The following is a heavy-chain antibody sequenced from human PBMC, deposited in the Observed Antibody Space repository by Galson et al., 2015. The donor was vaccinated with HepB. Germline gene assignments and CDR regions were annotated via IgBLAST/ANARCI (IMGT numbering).Heavy chain of an antibody. CDR1: GYTSTSYG. J-gene: IGHJ4*02. CDR3: ARDRRRGIAAAGPDY. Sequence: SVKVSCKASGYTSTSYGISWVRQAPGQGLEWMGWISAYNGNTNYAQKLQGRVTMTTDTSTSTAYMELRSLRSDDTAVYYCARDRRRGIAAAGPDYWGQGTLVTVSS. V-gene: IGHV1-18*01. CDR2: ISAYNGNT. D-gene: IGHD6-13*01.